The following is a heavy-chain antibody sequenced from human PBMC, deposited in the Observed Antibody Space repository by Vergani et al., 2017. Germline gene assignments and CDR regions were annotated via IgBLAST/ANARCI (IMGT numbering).Heavy chain of an antibody. CDR1: GFTVRSNY. CDR3: AKDLIVGATNYYYGMDV. Sequence: EVQLVESGGGLVQPGGSLRLSCAASGFTVRSNYMNWVRQAPGKGLEWVSVIYSGGSRYHADSVKGRFTISRDNSKNTLYLQMNSLRAEDTAVYYCAKDLIVGATNYYYGMDVWGQGTTVTVSS. D-gene: IGHD1-26*01. V-gene: IGHV3-66*01. CDR2: IYSGGSR. J-gene: IGHJ6*02.